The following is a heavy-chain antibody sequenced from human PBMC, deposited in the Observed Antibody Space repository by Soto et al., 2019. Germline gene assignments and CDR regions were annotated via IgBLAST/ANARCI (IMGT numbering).Heavy chain of an antibody. Sequence: PGGSLRLSCAASGFTFSSYAMSWVRQAPGKGLEWVSAISGSGGSTYYADSVKGRFTISRDNSKNTLYLQMNSLRAEDTAVYYCAKDSEDSSWDYYYYYGMDVWGQGTTVTVSS. CDR3: AKDSEDSSWDYYYYYGMDV. CDR2: ISGSGGST. V-gene: IGHV3-23*01. D-gene: IGHD6-13*01. CDR1: GFTFSSYA. J-gene: IGHJ6*02.